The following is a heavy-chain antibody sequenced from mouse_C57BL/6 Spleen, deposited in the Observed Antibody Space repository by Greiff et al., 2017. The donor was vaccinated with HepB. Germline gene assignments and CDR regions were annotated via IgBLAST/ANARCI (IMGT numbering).Heavy chain of an antibody. CDR2: IYPRDGST. D-gene: IGHD1-1*01. Sequence: VKLMESDAELVKPGASVKISCKVSGYTFTDHTIHWMKQRPEQGLEWIGYIYPRDGSTKYNEKFKGKATLTADKSSSTAYMQLNSLTSEDSAVYFCARRGIYYYGSSTWFAYWGQGTLVTVSA. CDR3: ARRGIYYYGSSTWFAY. CDR1: GYTFTDHT. J-gene: IGHJ3*01. V-gene: IGHV1-78*01.